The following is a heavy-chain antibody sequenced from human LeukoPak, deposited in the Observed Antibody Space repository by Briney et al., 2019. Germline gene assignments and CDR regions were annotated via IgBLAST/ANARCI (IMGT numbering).Heavy chain of an antibody. Sequence: ASVKVSCKASGYTFTSYGISWVRQAPGQGLEWMGWISAYNGNTNYAQKLQGRVTMTTDTSTSTAYMELRSLRSDDTAVYYCARAPGDSYGYGYYYYMDVWGKGTTATVSS. CDR1: GYTFTSYG. CDR2: ISAYNGNT. V-gene: IGHV1-18*01. J-gene: IGHJ6*03. CDR3: ARAPGDSYGYGYYYYMDV. D-gene: IGHD5-18*01.